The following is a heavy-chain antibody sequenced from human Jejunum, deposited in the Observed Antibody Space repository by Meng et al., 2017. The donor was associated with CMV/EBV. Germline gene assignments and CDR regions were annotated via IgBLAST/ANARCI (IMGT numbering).Heavy chain of an antibody. J-gene: IGHJ4*02. V-gene: IGHV3-23*01. CDR3: ARGDSSTSWLVFDY. CDR1: GFTFNNDA. D-gene: IGHD6-13*01. Sequence: GFTFNNDAMTWVRQAPGKGLEWVATISGTGGTTYYADSVKGRFTISRDDSRNTLYLQMNSLRVEDTAVFYCARGDSSTSWLVFDYWGLGTRVTVSS. CDR2: ISGTGGTT.